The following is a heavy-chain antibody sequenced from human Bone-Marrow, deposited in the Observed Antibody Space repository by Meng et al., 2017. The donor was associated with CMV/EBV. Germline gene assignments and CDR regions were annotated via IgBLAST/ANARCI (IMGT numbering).Heavy chain of an antibody. CDR1: GYTFTSYG. J-gene: IGHJ4*02. CDR2: ISAYNGNT. CDR3: ARDGGDGYNVLEDFDY. Sequence: GYTFTSYGISWVRQAPGQGLEWMGWISAYNGNTNYAQKLQGRVTMTTDTSTSTAYMELRSLRSDDTAVYYCARDGGDGYNVLEDFDYWGQGTLVTVSS. V-gene: IGHV1-18*01. D-gene: IGHD5-24*01.